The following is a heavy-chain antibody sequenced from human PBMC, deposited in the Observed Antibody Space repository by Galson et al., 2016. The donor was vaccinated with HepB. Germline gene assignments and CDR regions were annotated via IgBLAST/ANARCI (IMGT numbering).Heavy chain of an antibody. CDR2: IYPGDSET. CDR3: GGGHPFDF. J-gene: IGHJ4*02. D-gene: IGHD3-16*01. V-gene: IGHV5-51*03. Sequence: QSGAEVKKPGESLKISCKASGYKFTDYWIGWVRQMPGKGLEWMGIIYPGDSETRYSPSFQGQVTISVDKSINTAYLHWSSLKASDTGMYYCGGGHPFDFWGQGTLVTVSS. CDR1: GYKFTDYW.